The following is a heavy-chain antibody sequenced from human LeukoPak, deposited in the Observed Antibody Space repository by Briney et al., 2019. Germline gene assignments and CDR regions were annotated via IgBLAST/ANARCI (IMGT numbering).Heavy chain of an antibody. D-gene: IGHD2-21*01. Sequence: PGGSLRLSCVGSGFNVTTNNMYWVRQAPGKGLECVSAFHAGGGPDYADSVRDRLTISRDNSKNTLYLQMNSLRAEDTAVYFCGRRFCNSCPLDFWGQGTLDTVSS. CDR1: GFNVTTNN. J-gene: IGHJ4*02. CDR2: FHAGGGP. CDR3: GRRFCNSCPLDF. V-gene: IGHV3-66*04.